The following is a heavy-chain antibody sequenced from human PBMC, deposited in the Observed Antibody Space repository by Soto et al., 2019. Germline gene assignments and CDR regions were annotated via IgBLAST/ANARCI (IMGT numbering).Heavy chain of an antibody. CDR3: ARDSYSSSWYYYYGMDV. CDR1: GYTFTGYY. CDR2: INPNSGGT. D-gene: IGHD6-13*01. Sequence: ASVKVSCKASGYTFTGYYMHWARQAPGQGLEWMGWINPNSGGTNYAQKFQGWVTMTRDTSISTAYMELSRLRSDDTAVYYCARDSYSSSWYYYYGMDVWGQGTTVTVSS. V-gene: IGHV1-2*04. J-gene: IGHJ6*02.